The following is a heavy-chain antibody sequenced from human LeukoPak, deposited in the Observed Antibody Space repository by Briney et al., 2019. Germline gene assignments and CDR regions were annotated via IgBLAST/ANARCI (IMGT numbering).Heavy chain of an antibody. J-gene: IGHJ4*02. CDR1: GGSISSSSYY. CDR2: IYYSGST. CDR3: ARATTLLDSSGYYPDY. D-gene: IGHD3-22*01. Sequence: SETLSLTCTVSGGSISSSSYYWSWIRQPPGKGLEWIGYIYYSGSTYYNPSLKSRVTISVDTSKNQFSLKLSSVTAADTAVYYCARATTLLDSSGYYPDYWGQGTLVTVSS. V-gene: IGHV4-30-4*01.